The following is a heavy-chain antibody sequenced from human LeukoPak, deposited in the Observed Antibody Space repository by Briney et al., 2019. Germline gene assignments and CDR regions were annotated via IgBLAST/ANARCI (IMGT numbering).Heavy chain of an antibody. D-gene: IGHD4-17*01. J-gene: IGHJ4*02. CDR1: GFTFSSYS. CDR2: ISSSGSYI. CDR3: ARGYYGDPSQVYYFDY. Sequence: GGSLRLSCAASGFTFSSYSMNWVRQAPGKGLEWVSSISSSGSYIYYADSVKGRFTISRDNAKNSLYLQMNSLRAEDTAVYYCARGYYGDPSQVYYFDYWGQGTLITVSS. V-gene: IGHV3-21*01.